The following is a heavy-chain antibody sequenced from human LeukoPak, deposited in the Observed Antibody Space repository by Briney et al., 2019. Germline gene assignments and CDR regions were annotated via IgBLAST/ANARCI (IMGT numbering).Heavy chain of an antibody. V-gene: IGHV3-74*01. D-gene: IGHD3-9*01. CDR1: GFTFRGYW. Sequence: GGSLTLSCVVSGFTFRGYWMHLVRQAPGKGLVWVPRTNRDGSGTIYADSVKGRFTIFRDNARNTLLLQMNSLRAEDTALYYCAREPLQYFDSSYGLDVWGRGTTVTVSS. CDR3: AREPLQYFDSSYGLDV. CDR2: TNRDGSGT. J-gene: IGHJ6*02.